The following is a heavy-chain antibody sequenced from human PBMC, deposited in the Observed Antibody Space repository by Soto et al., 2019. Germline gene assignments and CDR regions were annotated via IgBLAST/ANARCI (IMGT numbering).Heavy chain of an antibody. CDR2: INAGNGNT. CDR1: GYTFTSDA. J-gene: IGHJ4*02. CDR3: ATTPASGREVATYYFDY. V-gene: IGHV1-3*01. D-gene: IGHD5-12*01. Sequence: GASVKVSCKASGYTFTSDAIHWVRQAPGQRLEWMGWINAGNGNTKYSQKFQGRVTITRDTSASTAYMELSSLRSEDTAVYYCATTPASGREVATYYFDYWGQGTLVTVSS.